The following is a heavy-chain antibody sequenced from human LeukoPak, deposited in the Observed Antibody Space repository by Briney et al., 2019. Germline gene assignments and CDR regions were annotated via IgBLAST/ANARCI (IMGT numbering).Heavy chain of an antibody. Sequence: GRSLRLSCAASGFTFSSYSMNWVRQAPGKGLEWVSSISSSSSYIYYADSVKGRFTISRDNAKNSLYLQMNSLRAEDTAVYYCARDGGYSYGNNWFDPWGQGTLVTVSS. CDR2: ISSSSSYI. V-gene: IGHV3-21*01. J-gene: IGHJ5*02. D-gene: IGHD5-18*01. CDR1: GFTFSSYS. CDR3: ARDGGYSYGNNWFDP.